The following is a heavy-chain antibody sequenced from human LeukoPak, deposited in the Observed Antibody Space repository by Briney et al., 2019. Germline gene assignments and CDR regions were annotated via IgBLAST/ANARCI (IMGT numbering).Heavy chain of an antibody. Sequence: PGGSLRLSCAASGFTFSSYWMNWVRQAPGKGLVWVSRINSDGSSTNYADSVKGRFTISRGNAENTLYLQMNSLRAEDTAVYYCARKAAGLTFDYRGQGTLVTVSS. CDR2: INSDGSST. V-gene: IGHV3-74*01. J-gene: IGHJ4*02. CDR1: GFTFSSYW. D-gene: IGHD6-13*01. CDR3: ARKAAGLTFDY.